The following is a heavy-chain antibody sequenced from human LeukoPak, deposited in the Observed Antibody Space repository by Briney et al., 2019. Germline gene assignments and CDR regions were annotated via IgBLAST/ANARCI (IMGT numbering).Heavy chain of an antibody. CDR2: IERGGST. CDR1: GGSFSDYF. D-gene: IGHD6-13*01. CDR3: ARGGLAGSSWSWFNP. V-gene: IGHV4-34*01. J-gene: IGHJ5*02. Sequence: SETLSLTCGVYGGSFSDYFWSWIRQPPGKGLEWIGEIERGGSTVYSPTLESRVTMSLDTSKLQFSLRLTPVTAADTAVYFCARGGLAGSSWSWFNPWGQGTLVTVSS.